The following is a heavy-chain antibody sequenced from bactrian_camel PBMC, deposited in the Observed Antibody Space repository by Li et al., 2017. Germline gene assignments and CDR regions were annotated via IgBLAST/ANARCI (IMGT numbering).Heavy chain of an antibody. CDR2: INKGGDIT. J-gene: IGHJ4*01. Sequence: DVQLVESGGGLVQPGGSLSVSCAASGFTFSEKAMSWVRRAPGKGLEWVSVINKGGDITDYAESVKGRFTVSKDVDKNTLNLQMNNLKPEDTAVYYCVTSFGWRFYHYWGQGTQVTVS. CDR1: GFTFSEKA. CDR3: VTSFGWRFYHY. D-gene: IGHD1*01. V-gene: IGHV3S35*01.